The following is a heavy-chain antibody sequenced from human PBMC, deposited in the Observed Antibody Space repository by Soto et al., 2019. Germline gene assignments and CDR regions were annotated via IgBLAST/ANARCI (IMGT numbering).Heavy chain of an antibody. CDR3: AKGYSGYDRRAGLSVGY. Sequence: QVQLVESGGGVVQPGRSLRLSCAASGFIFSSYGMRWVRQAPGKGLEWVAVISYDGSNKYYADSVKGRFTISRDNSKNTLYLQMNSLRAEDTAVYYCAKGYSGYDRRAGLSVGYWGQGTLVTVSS. V-gene: IGHV3-30*18. CDR2: ISYDGSNK. D-gene: IGHD5-12*01. CDR1: GFIFSSYG. J-gene: IGHJ4*02.